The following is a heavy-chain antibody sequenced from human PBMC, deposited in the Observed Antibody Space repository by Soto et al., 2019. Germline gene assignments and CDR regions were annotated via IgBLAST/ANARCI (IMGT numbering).Heavy chain of an antibody. CDR3: SKDLAYYGSGTYYALDV. D-gene: IGHD3-10*01. V-gene: IGHV3-23*01. CDR1: GFSFSSYG. Sequence: PGGSLRLSCAASGFSFSSYGMSWVRQAPGKGLEWVSGISGSGDVTYDADSVKGRLTISRDNSKNTLFLQMDSLRGDDTAMYYCSKDLAYYGSGTYYALDVWGQGTTVTVSS. CDR2: ISGSGDVT. J-gene: IGHJ6*02.